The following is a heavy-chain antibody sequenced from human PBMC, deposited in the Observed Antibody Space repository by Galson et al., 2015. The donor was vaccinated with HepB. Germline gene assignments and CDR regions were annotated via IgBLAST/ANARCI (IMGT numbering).Heavy chain of an antibody. CDR2: KAYDGSNE. D-gene: IGHD1-26*01. CDR1: GFSFSSYA. J-gene: IGHJ3*02. V-gene: IGHV3-30-3*01. CDR3: AREYSGSLMGFAFDI. Sequence: SLRLSCAASGFSFSSYAMHWVRQAPGKGLEWVAVKAYDGSNEYYADSVKGRFTISRDNSKNTLYLRMNGLRVEDTAVYYCAREYSGSLMGFAFDIWGQGTVVTVSS.